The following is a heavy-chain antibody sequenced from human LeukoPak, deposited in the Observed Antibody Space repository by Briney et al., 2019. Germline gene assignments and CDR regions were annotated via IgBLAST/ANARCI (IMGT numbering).Heavy chain of an antibody. CDR1: GYTLTSYG. CDR2: ISAYNGNT. V-gene: IGHV1-18*01. D-gene: IGHD6-19*01. Sequence: ASVKVSCKASGYTLTSYGISWVRQAPGQGLEWMGWISAYNGNTNYAQKLQGRVTMTTDTSTSTAYMELRSLRSDDTAVYYCARDLNGIAVAGPYYYYYYGMDVWGQGTTVTVSS. J-gene: IGHJ6*02. CDR3: ARDLNGIAVAGPYYYYYYGMDV.